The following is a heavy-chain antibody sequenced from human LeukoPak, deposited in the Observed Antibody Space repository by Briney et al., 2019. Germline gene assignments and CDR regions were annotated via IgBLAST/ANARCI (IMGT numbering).Heavy chain of an antibody. Sequence: PSETLSLTCTVSGGSIRNYYWSWIRQPPGKGLEWIGYVYYRGNTDYNPSLESRVTISVDTSKNQFSLKLSSVTAADTAVYFCARAETGTCQNWGQGTLVTVSS. D-gene: IGHD3-9*01. V-gene: IGHV4-59*12. CDR3: ARAETGTCQN. CDR2: VYYRGNT. J-gene: IGHJ4*02. CDR1: GGSIRNYY.